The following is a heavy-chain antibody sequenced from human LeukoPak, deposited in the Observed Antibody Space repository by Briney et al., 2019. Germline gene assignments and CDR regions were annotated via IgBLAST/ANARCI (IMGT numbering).Heavy chain of an antibody. CDR2: IYHSGST. D-gene: IGHD5/OR15-5a*01. CDR1: GDSIKNGAYT. CDR3: ARQRTVSTTRGFDI. J-gene: IGHJ3*02. Sequence: PSETLSLTCAVSGDSIKNGAYTWSWLRQPPGKGLEWIGDIYHSGSTNYDPSLKSRVTLSVDMSKNQFSLNLSSVTAADTAVYWCARQRTVSTTRGFDIWGQGTMVTVSS. V-gene: IGHV4-30-2*01.